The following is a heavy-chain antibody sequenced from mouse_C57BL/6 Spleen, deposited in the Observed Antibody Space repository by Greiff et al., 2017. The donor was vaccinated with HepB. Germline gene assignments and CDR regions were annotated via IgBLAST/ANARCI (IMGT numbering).Heavy chain of an antibody. D-gene: IGHD1-1*01. CDR3: TGVIITTVVAKGMDY. V-gene: IGHV14-1*01. Sequence: EVQLQQSGAELVRPGASVKLSCTASGFNIKDYYMHWVKQRPEQGLEWIGRIDPEDGDTEYAPKFQGKATMTADTSSNTAYLQLSSLTSEDTAVYYCTGVIITTVVAKGMDYWGQGTSVTVSS. J-gene: IGHJ4*01. CDR2: IDPEDGDT. CDR1: GFNIKDYY.